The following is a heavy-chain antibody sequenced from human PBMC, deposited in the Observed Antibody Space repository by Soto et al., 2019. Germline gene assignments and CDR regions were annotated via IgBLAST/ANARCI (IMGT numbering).Heavy chain of an antibody. J-gene: IGHJ6*02. CDR3: AKGILSSSWYLDYYGMDV. D-gene: IGHD6-13*01. V-gene: IGHV1-69*13. Sequence: SVKVSCKASGGTFSSYAISWVRQAPGQGLEWMGGIIPIFGTANYAQKFQGRVTITADESTSTAYMELSSLRSEDTAVYYCAKGILSSSWYLDYYGMDVWGQGTTVTVSS. CDR2: IIPIFGTA. CDR1: GGTFSSYA.